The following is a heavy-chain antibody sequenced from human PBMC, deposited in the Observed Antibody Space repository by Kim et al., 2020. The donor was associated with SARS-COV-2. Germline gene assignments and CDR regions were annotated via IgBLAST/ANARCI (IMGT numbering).Heavy chain of an antibody. J-gene: IGHJ6*02. Sequence: SETLSLTCTVSGGSISSGDYYWSWIRQPPGKGLEWIGYIYYSGSTYYNPSLKSRVTISVDTSKNQFSLKLSSVTAADTAVYYCARDGIRVVNYYYGMDVWGQGTTVTVSS. CDR2: IYYSGST. D-gene: IGHD3-3*01. V-gene: IGHV4-30-4*01. CDR1: GGSISSGDYY. CDR3: ARDGIRVVNYYYGMDV.